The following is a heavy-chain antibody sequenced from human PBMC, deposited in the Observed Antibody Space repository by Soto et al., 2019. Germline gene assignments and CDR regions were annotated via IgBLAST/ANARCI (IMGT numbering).Heavy chain of an antibody. CDR1: GLTFRSYW. CDR3: VKESSTSCYGNYDS. D-gene: IGHD2-2*01. V-gene: IGHV3-74*03. J-gene: IGHJ4*02. CDR2: INTDGSVA. Sequence: GESLKISCAASGLTFRSYWMHWVRQAPGKGLVWVSRINTDGSVAMYVDSVKGRFTISRDSSKNTLYLQMNSLRVEDSAIYYCVKESSTSCYGNYDSWGPGTLVTVSS.